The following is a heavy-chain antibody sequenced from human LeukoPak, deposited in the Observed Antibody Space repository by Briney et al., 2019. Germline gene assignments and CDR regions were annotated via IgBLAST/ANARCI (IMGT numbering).Heavy chain of an antibody. CDR1: GFTFINYW. CDR3: ARVAPDYYDPGDY. Sequence: GGSLRLSCAASGFTFINYWMVWVRQAPGKGLLWVSRINSDGSSTTYADSVKGRFTISRDNARNSLYLQMNSLRAEDTAVYYCARVAPDYYDPGDYWGQGTLVTVSS. CDR2: INSDGSST. D-gene: IGHD3-22*01. J-gene: IGHJ4*02. V-gene: IGHV3-74*01.